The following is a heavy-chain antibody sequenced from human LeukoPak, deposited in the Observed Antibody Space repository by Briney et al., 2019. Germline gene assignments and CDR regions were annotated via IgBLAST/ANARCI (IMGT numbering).Heavy chain of an antibody. CDR1: GGSFSDYF. D-gene: IGHD2-2*01. CDR2: INHSGRT. V-gene: IGHV4-34*01. CDR3: ARDVVVVPAAIHYGMDV. J-gene: IGHJ6*02. Sequence: PSETLSLTCAVYGGSFSDYFWGWIRQPPGKGLEWIGEINHSGRTYYNPSLKSRVTISVDTSKNQFSLDLSSVTAADTAVYYCARDVVVVPAAIHYGMDVWRQGTTVTVSS.